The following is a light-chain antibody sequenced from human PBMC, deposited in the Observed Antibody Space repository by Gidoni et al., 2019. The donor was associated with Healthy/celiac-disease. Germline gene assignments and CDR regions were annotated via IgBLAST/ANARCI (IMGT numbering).Light chain of an antibody. J-gene: IGKJ5*01. CDR3: QQRSNWLIT. Sequence: VLTQSPATLSLSPGERATLSCRASQRVSSYLAWYQQKPGQAPRLLSYAASNRATGIPARFRGSGSGTDFTLTISSLEPEDFAVYYCQQRSNWLITFXQXTRLEIK. CDR2: AAS. V-gene: IGKV3-11*01. CDR1: QRVSSY.